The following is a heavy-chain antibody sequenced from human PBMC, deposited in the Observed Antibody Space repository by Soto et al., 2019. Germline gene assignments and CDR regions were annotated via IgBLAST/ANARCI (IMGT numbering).Heavy chain of an antibody. V-gene: IGHV3-7*01. CDR2: IKQDGTEK. Sequence: EVQLVESGGGLVQPGGSLRLSCAASRFTFSNYWMSWVRQAPGKGLEWVANIKQDGTEKYYADSVRGRFTISRDNAKNSQYLQMNNLRAEDTAVYYCARDDLDYWGQGTLVIVSS. CDR3: ARDDLDY. CDR1: RFTFSNYW. J-gene: IGHJ4*02.